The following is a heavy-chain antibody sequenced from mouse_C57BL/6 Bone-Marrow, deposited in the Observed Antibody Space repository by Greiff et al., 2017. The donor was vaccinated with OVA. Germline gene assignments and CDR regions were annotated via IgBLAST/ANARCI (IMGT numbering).Heavy chain of an antibody. J-gene: IGHJ4*01. CDR1: GFSIHSACY. CDR2: TFYSGIT. Sequence: EVQGVESGPSLVRPSQTLSLTCTVTGFSIHSACYWIWIRQFPGNKLEYIGYTFYSGITYSNPSLESRTYITRDTSKNQFSLKLSSVTTEDTATYDCARADSSYYAMDYWGQGTSVTVSA. CDR3: ARADSSYYAMDY. V-gene: IGHV3-3*01.